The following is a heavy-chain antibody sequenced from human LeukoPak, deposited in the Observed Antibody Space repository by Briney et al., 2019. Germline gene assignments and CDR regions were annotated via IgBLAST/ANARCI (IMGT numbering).Heavy chain of an antibody. J-gene: IGHJ6*02. Sequence: SETLSLTCTVSGASIISDTYYWGWIRQPPGKGLEWIGSIYYSGSTYYNPSLKSRVTISVDTSKNQFSLKLSSVTAADTAVYYCYPLVRYYYGMDVWGQGTTVTVSS. CDR3: YPLVRYYYGMDV. D-gene: IGHD6-13*01. CDR2: IYYSGST. V-gene: IGHV4-39*01. CDR1: GASIISDTYY.